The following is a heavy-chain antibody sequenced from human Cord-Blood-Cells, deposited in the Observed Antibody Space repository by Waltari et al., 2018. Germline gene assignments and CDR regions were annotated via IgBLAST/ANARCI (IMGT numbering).Heavy chain of an antibody. V-gene: IGHV1-69*01. Sequence: QVQLVQSGAEVKKPGSSVKVSCKASGGTVSSYAISWVRQAPGQGLEWMGGIIPIFGTANYAQKFQGRVTITADESTSTAYMELSSLRSEDTAVYYCATGGRLLWFGELSGYFDYWGQGTLVTVSS. CDR3: ATGGRLLWFGELSGYFDY. CDR1: GGTVSSYA. D-gene: IGHD3-10*01. CDR2: IIPIFGTA. J-gene: IGHJ4*02.